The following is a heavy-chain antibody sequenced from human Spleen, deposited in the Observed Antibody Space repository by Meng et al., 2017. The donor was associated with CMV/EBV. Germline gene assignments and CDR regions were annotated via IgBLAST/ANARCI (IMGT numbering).Heavy chain of an antibody. J-gene: IGHJ6*02. V-gene: IGHV4-34*01. CDR1: GESSSGYY. CDR3: ARGPHKNRYGRDSPRGYYYGMDF. CDR2: INHSGST. Sequence: SETLSLTCAVYGESSSGYYWTWIRQSPGKGLEWIGEINHSGSTNYNPSLKSRVTASVDMSKKQFSLKLSSLTAADTAVYYCARGPHKNRYGRDSPRGYYYGMDFWGQGTTVTVSS. D-gene: IGHD4-23*01.